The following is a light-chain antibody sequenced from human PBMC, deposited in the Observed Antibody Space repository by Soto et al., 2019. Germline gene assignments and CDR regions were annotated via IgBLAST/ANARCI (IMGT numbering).Light chain of an antibody. V-gene: IGKV1-39*01. Sequence: DIQMTQSPSSLSASVGDRVTITCRASQSISTHLNWYQQKPGKAPNLLIYAASSLQSGVPSRFSGSGSGTDFTLTISRLEPEDYAVYYCQQYGHSLWTFGQGTKVDIK. J-gene: IGKJ1*01. CDR3: QQYGHSLWT. CDR1: QSISTH. CDR2: AAS.